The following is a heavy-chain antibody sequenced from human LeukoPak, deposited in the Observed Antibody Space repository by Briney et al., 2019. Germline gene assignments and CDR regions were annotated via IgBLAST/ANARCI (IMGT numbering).Heavy chain of an antibody. CDR1: GYTFNKYG. D-gene: IGHD6-19*01. J-gene: IGHJ4*02. V-gene: IGHV1-18*01. CDR2: ITTYNGNT. CDR3: ARINGWLASSGTVKYFDY. Sequence: ASVKVSCKASGYTFNKYGISWVRQAPGQGLEWMGWITTYNGNTNYAQKVQGRVTMTTDTSASTVYMELRSLRPDDTAVYYCARINGWLASSGTVKYFDYWGQGTLVTVSS.